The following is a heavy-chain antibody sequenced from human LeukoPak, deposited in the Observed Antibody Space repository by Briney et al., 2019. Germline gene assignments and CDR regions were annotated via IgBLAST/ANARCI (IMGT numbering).Heavy chain of an antibody. CDR2: FSYVGSEI. J-gene: IGHJ4*02. D-gene: IGHD6-19*01. CDR1: GITISSEG. Sequence: GGSLRLSCAASGITISSEGMHWVRQALGKGLEWLAVFSYVGSEIYYSDSAQGRFTISKEYSKNTLHLQMNSLRVEDTAVYYCVKEQSSGWYRVADSWGQGTLVTVSS. V-gene: IGHV3-30*18. CDR3: VKEQSSGWYRVADS.